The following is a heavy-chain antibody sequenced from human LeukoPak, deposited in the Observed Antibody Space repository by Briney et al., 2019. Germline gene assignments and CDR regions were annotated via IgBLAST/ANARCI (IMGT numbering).Heavy chain of an antibody. CDR1: GFSLITTGMR. CDR2: IDWDDDK. V-gene: IGHV2-70*04. CDR3: ARLQGATIGAKWFDP. Sequence: SGPALVKPTETLTLTCTFSGFSLITTGMRVSWIRQPPGKALEWLARIDWDDDKFYSTSLKTRLTISKDTSKNQVVLTMTSMDPVDTATYYCARLQGATIGAKWFDPWGQGTLVTVSS. J-gene: IGHJ5*02. D-gene: IGHD4/OR15-4a*01.